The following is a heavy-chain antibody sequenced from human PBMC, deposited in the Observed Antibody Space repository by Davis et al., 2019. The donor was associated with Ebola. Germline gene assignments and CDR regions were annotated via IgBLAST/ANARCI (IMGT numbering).Heavy chain of an antibody. Sequence: GESLKISCAASGFTFSSYGMHWVRQAPGKGLEWVAVISYDGSNKYYADSVKGRFTISRDNSKNTLYLQMNSLRAEDTAVYYCARDRRSITIFGALGGWGQGTLVTVSS. CDR3: ARDRRSITIFGALGG. J-gene: IGHJ4*02. CDR2: ISYDGSNK. CDR1: GFTFSSYG. V-gene: IGHV3-30*03. D-gene: IGHD3-3*01.